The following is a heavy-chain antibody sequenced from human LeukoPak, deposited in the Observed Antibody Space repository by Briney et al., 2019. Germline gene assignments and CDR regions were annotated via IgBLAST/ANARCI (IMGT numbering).Heavy chain of an antibody. Sequence: SETLSLTCAVYGESFSGYYWSWIRQPPGKGLEWIGEINHSGSTNYNPSLKSRVTISVDTSKNQFSLKLSSVTAADTAVYYCATRSGSYRNWFDPWGQGTLVTVSS. D-gene: IGHD1-26*01. J-gene: IGHJ5*02. CDR1: GESFSGYY. V-gene: IGHV4-34*01. CDR2: INHSGST. CDR3: ATRSGSYRNWFDP.